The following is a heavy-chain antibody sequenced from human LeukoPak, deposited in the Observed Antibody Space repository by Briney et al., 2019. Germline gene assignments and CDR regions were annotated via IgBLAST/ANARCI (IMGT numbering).Heavy chain of an antibody. V-gene: IGHV4-34*01. CDR1: GGSFSGYY. CDR3: ARGNYSSSWYYYYYYYMDV. Sequence: SETLSLTCAVYGGSFSGYYWSWIRQPPGKGLEWIGEINHSGSTNYNPSLKSRVTISVDTSKNQFSLKLSSVTAADTAVYYCARGNYSSSWYYYYYYYMDVWGKGTTVTVSS. D-gene: IGHD6-13*01. J-gene: IGHJ6*03. CDR2: INHSGST.